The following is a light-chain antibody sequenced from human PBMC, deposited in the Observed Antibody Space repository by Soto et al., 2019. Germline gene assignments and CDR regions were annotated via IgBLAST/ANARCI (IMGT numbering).Light chain of an antibody. CDR3: SSYAGSSNV. CDR1: SSDVGGYNY. V-gene: IGLV2-8*01. Sequence: QSVLTQPPSASGSPGQSVAISCTGTSSDVGGYNYVSWYLQHPGKAPKLMIYEVNKRPSGVPDRFSGSKSGNTASLPVSGLQAEDEADYYCSSYAGSSNVFGTGTKLTVL. CDR2: EVN. J-gene: IGLJ1*01.